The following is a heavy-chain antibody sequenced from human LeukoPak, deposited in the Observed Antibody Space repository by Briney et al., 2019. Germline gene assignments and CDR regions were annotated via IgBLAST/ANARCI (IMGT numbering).Heavy chain of an antibody. CDR3: GRAGGVVPAARNYYYGMDV. Sequence: SVKVSCKASGGTFSSYAISWVRQAPGKGLEWMGAIIPIFGTANYAQKFQGRVTITADESTSTAYMELSSLRSEDTAVYYCGRAGGVVPAARNYYYGMDVWGKGTTVTVSS. D-gene: IGHD2-2*01. V-gene: IGHV1-69*01. CDR2: IIPIFGTA. J-gene: IGHJ6*04. CDR1: GGTFSSYA.